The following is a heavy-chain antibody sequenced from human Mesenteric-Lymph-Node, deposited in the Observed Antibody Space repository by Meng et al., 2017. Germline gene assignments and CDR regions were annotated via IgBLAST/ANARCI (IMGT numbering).Heavy chain of an antibody. V-gene: IGHV3-48*03. D-gene: IGHD6-19*01. CDR2: ISPYGDTI. CDR3: VRDSITVAAGIGFFDS. CDR1: GFTFSKHE. Sequence: GESLKISCAVSGFTFSKHEMNWVRQAPGKGLEWVSYISPYGDTIYNADSVKGRFTISRDNAKNSLFLEMSSLRAEDTALYYCVRDSITVAAGIGFFDSWGHGTLVTVSS. J-gene: IGHJ4*01.